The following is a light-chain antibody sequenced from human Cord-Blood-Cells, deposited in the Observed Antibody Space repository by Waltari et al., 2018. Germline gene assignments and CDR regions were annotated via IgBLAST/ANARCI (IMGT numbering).Light chain of an antibody. CDR3: QTWGTGIRV. V-gene: IGLV4-69*01. J-gene: IGLJ3*02. CDR2: LNSDGSH. Sequence: QLVLTQSPSASASLGASVKLTCTLSSGHSSYALAWHQQQPEKGPRYLLKLNSDGSHSKGDAIPDRFSGSSSGAERYLTISSLQSEDEADYYCQTWGTGIRVFGGGTKLTVL. CDR1: SGHSSYA.